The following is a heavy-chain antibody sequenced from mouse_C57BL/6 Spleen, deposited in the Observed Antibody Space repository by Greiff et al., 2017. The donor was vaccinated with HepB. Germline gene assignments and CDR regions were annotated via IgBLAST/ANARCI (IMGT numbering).Heavy chain of an antibody. Sequence: VQLQESGAELVKPGASVKISCKASGYAFSSYWMNWVKQRPGKGLEWIGQIYPGDGDTNYNGKLKGKATLTADKSSSTAYMQLSSLTSEDSAVYFCARRGLRDAMDYWGQGTSVTVSS. J-gene: IGHJ4*01. CDR2: IYPGDGDT. D-gene: IGHD2-4*01. CDR1: GYAFSSYW. CDR3: ARRGLRDAMDY. V-gene: IGHV1-80*01.